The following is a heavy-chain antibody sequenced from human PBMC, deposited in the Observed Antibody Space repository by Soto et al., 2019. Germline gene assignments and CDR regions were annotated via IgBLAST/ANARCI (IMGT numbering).Heavy chain of an antibody. D-gene: IGHD6-13*01. CDR3: AKGRIAGLSAD. J-gene: IGHJ4*02. CDR2: ISGSGGST. V-gene: IGHV3-23*01. CDR1: GFTFSSYA. Sequence: GGSLRLSCAASGFTFSSYAMSWVRQAPGKGLEWVSAISGSGGSTYYADSVKGRFTISRDNTKNTLYLQMNSLRAEDTAGYYCAKGRIAGLSADWGQGTLVTVSS.